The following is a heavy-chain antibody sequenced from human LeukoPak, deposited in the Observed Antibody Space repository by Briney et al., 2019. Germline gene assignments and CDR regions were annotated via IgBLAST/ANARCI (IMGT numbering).Heavy chain of an antibody. D-gene: IGHD3-10*01. CDR3: AKAGETCLDY. Sequence: AGGSLRLSCAASGFTFSSYGMHWVRQAPGKGLEWVAFIRYDGSNKYYADSVKGRFTISRDSSKNTLYLQMNSLRAEDTAVYYCAKAGETCLDYWGQGTLVTVSS. CDR1: GFTFSSYG. J-gene: IGHJ4*02. V-gene: IGHV3-30*02. CDR2: IRYDGSNK.